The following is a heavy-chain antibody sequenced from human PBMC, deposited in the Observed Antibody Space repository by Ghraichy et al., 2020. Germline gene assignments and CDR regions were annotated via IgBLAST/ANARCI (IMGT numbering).Heavy chain of an antibody. CDR1: GGSISSGSYY. CDR2: VYYSGST. Sequence: SETLSLTCTVSGGSISSGSYYWGWIRQPPGKGLEWIGSVYYSGSTYYNPSLKSRVTISVETSKNQFSLQLSSVTAADTAVYYCARARMELWVVPAPYYYFDYWGQGTLVTVSS. D-gene: IGHD2-2*01. J-gene: IGHJ4*02. CDR3: ARARMELWVVPAPYYYFDY. V-gene: IGHV4-39*01.